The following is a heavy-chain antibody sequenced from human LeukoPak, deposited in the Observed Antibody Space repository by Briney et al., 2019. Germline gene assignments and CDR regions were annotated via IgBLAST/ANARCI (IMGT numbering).Heavy chain of an antibody. CDR2: INHSGST. D-gene: IGHD2-2*02. Sequence: SETLSLTCAVYGGSFSGYYWSWIRQPPGKGLEWIGEINHSGSTNCNPSLKSRVTISVDTSKNQFSLKLSSVTAADTAVYYCARRRVGYCSSTSCYTFDYWGQGTLVTVSS. CDR1: GGSFSGYY. V-gene: IGHV4-34*01. J-gene: IGHJ4*02. CDR3: ARRRVGYCSSTSCYTFDY.